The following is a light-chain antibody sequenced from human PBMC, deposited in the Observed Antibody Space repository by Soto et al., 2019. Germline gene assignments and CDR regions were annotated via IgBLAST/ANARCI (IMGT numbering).Light chain of an antibody. Sequence: DIQVTQSPSTLSAXXGXXXXIXXXXXXXXXXXLAWYQQKSGKAPKLLIYKASSLESGVPSRFSGSGSGTEFTLTISSLQPDDFATXYCQQYNSYPLTFGGGTKVEIK. CDR2: KAS. CDR1: XXXXXX. V-gene: IGKV1-5*03. CDR3: QQYNSYPLT. J-gene: IGKJ4*01.